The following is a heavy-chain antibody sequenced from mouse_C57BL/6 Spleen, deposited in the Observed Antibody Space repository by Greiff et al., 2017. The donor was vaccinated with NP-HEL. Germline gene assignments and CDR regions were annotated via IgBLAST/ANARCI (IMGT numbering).Heavy chain of an antibody. CDR2: INPCDGDT. CDR1: GYTFTGYC. CDR3: ARGSVSYGNHDGFDY. J-gene: IGHJ2*02. Sequence: VQLQQSGPELVKPGASVKISCKASGYTFTGYCMHWVKQRHGQGLEWIGCINPCDGDTFYNQKFKGKATLTADKSSSPAYMQLHSLTYEDSAVFYCARGSVSYGNHDGFDYWGQGTSVTVSS. V-gene: IGHV1-37*01. D-gene: IGHD2-1*01.